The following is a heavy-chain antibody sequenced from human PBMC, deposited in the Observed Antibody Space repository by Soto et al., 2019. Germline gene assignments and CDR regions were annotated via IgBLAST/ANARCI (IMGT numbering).Heavy chain of an antibody. Sequence: SETLSLTCTVSGGSISSSSYYWGWIRQPPGKGLEWIGSIYYSGSTYYNPSLKSRVTISVDTSKNQFSLKLSSVTAADTAVYYCARLGSSSPPPWFDPWGQGTLVTVSS. CDR1: GGSISSSSYY. V-gene: IGHV4-39*01. CDR3: ARLGSSSPPPWFDP. CDR2: IYYSGST. J-gene: IGHJ5*02. D-gene: IGHD6-6*01.